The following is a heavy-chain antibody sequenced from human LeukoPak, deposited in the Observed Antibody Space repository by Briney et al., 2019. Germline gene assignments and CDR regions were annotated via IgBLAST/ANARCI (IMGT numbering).Heavy chain of an antibody. V-gene: IGHV1-2*02. CDR3: AREVEDYYDSSGCYFDY. J-gene: IGHJ4*02. Sequence: ASVKVSCKASGCTFTGYYMHWVRQAPGQGLEWMGWINPNGGGTNYAQKFQGRVTMTRDTSISTAYMELSRLRSDDTAVYYCAREVEDYYDSSGCYFDYWGQGTLVTVSS. CDR1: GCTFTGYY. CDR2: INPNGGGT. D-gene: IGHD3-22*01.